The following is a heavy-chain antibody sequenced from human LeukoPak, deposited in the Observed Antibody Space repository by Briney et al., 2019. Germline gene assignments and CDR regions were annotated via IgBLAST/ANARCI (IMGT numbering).Heavy chain of an antibody. CDR2: IYYSGST. Sequence: SETLSLTCTVSGGSISSSSYYWGWIRQPPGKGLEWIGSIYYSGSTYYNPSLKSRVTISVDTSKNQFSLKLSSVTAADTAVYYCARGRVYSSSSDASRFDYWGQGTLVTVSS. CDR1: GGSISSSSYY. CDR3: ARGRVYSSSSDASRFDY. D-gene: IGHD6-6*01. J-gene: IGHJ4*02. V-gene: IGHV4-39*01.